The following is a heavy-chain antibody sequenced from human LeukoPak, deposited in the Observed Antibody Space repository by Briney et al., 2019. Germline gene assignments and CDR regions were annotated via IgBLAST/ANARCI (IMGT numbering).Heavy chain of an antibody. V-gene: IGHV4-39*01. CDR3: ARHINYDIRFDS. Sequence: SETLSLTCTVSGASISSNSYSWDWIRQPPGKGLEWIGTVYSGGTTFYSPSLKSRLTISEDTSNNQFSLKLSSVTAADTALYFCARHINYDIRFDSWGQGTLVTVSS. J-gene: IGHJ5*01. D-gene: IGHD3-9*01. CDR2: VYSGGTT. CDR1: GASISSNSYS.